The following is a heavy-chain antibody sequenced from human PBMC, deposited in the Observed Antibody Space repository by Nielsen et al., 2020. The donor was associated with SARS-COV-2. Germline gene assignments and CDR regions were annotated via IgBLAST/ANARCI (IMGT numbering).Heavy chain of an antibody. J-gene: IGHJ3*02. D-gene: IGHD1-26*01. Sequence: ASVKVSCKASGYTFTGYYMHWVRQAPGQGLEWMGQINPNSGGTNYAQKFQGRVTMTRDTSISTAYMELSRLRSDDTAVYYCARVGYSGSYYNAFDIWGQGTMVTVSS. V-gene: IGHV1-2*06. CDR3: ARVGYSGSYYNAFDI. CDR2: INPNSGGT. CDR1: GYTFTGYY.